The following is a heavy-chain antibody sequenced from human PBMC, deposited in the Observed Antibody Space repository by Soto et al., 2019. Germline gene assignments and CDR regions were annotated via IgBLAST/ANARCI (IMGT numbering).Heavy chain of an antibody. V-gene: IGHV4-34*01. CDR2: INHSGST. J-gene: IGHJ6*03. CDR1: GGSFSGYY. D-gene: IGHD2-2*01. Sequence: PSETLSLTCAVYGGSFSGYYWSWIRQPPGKGLEWIGEINHSGSTNYNPSLKSRVTISVDTSKNQFSLKLNSVTAADTAVYYCAREPRRYCSSTSCYFQDVWAKGPRSP. CDR3: AREPRRYCSSTSCYFQDV.